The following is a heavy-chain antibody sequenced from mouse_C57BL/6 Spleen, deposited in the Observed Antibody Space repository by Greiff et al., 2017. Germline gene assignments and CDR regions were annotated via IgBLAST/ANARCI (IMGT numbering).Heavy chain of an antibody. CDR2: IHPNSGST. CDR3: AREGVYYDYWYFDV. Sequence: QVQLQQSGAELVKPGASVKLSCKASGYTFTSYCMHWVKQRPGQGLEWIGMIHPNSGSTNYNEKFKSKATLTVDKSSSTAYMQLSSLTSEDSAVYYCAREGVYYDYWYFDVWGTGTTVTVSS. J-gene: IGHJ1*03. CDR1: GYTFTSYC. V-gene: IGHV1-64*01. D-gene: IGHD2-4*01.